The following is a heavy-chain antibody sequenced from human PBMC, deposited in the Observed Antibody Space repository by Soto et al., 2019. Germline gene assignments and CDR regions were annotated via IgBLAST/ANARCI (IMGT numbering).Heavy chain of an antibody. J-gene: IGHJ6*02. CDR2: IIPIFGTA. D-gene: IGHD7-27*01. CDR1: GGTFSSYA. Sequence: SVKVSCKASGGTFSSYAISWVRQAPGQGLEWMGGIIPIFGTANYAQKFQGRVTITADKSTSTAYMELSSLRSEDTAVYYCAREWNWGFYYYYGMDVWGQGPTVTVSS. CDR3: AREWNWGFYYYYGMDV. V-gene: IGHV1-69*06.